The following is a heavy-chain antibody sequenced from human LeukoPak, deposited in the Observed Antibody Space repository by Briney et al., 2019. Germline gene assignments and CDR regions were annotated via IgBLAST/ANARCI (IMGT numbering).Heavy chain of an antibody. V-gene: IGHV1-18*01. J-gene: IGHJ4*02. D-gene: IGHD4-17*01. CDR2: IGAYNGNT. CDR3: ARDLDGDYPLGY. CDR1: GYTFTSYG. Sequence: ASVTVSCKASGYTFTSYGISWVRHAPGQGLEWMGWIGAYNGNTNYAQKLQGRVTMTTDTSTSTAYMELRSLRSDDTAVYYCARDLDGDYPLGYWGQGTLVTVSS.